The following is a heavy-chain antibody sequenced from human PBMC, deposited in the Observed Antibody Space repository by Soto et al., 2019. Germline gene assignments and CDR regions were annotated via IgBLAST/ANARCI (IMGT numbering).Heavy chain of an antibody. CDR1: GFTLSGSA. Sequence: ASVKVSCKASGFTLSGSAVQWVRQAPGQGLEWIGWMNPNSGNTGYAQKFQGRVTMTRNTSISTAYMELSSLRSEDTAVYYCARVGNYYYYMDVWGKGTTVTVSS. J-gene: IGHJ6*03. CDR2: MNPNSGNT. CDR3: ARVGNYYYYMDV. V-gene: IGHV1-8*01.